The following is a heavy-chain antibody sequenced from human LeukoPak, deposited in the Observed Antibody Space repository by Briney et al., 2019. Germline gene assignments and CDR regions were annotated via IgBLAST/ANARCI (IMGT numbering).Heavy chain of an antibody. J-gene: IGHJ4*02. V-gene: IGHV3-64*01. CDR1: GFTFSSYA. Sequence: GGSLRLSCAASGFTFSSYAMHWVRQAPGKGLEYVSAISSNGGSTYYANSVKGRFTISRDNSKNTLYLQMGSLRAEDMAVYYFARAQIVEKESHFDYWGQGTLVTVSS. CDR2: ISSNGGST. D-gene: IGHD1-26*01. CDR3: ARAQIVEKESHFDY.